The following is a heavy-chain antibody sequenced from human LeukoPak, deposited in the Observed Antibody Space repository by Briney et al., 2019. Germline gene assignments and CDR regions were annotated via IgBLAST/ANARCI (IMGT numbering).Heavy chain of an antibody. V-gene: IGHV1-2*02. CDR3: ARGVSGSRRGYDILTGQDY. D-gene: IGHD3-9*01. CDR2: INPNSGGT. Sequence: GAPVKVSCKASGYTFTGYYMHWVRQAPGQGLEWMGWINPNSGGTNYAQKFQGRVTMTRDTPISTAYMEQSRLRSDDTAVYYCARGVSGSRRGYDILTGQDYWGQGTLVTVSS. J-gene: IGHJ4*02. CDR1: GYTFTGYY.